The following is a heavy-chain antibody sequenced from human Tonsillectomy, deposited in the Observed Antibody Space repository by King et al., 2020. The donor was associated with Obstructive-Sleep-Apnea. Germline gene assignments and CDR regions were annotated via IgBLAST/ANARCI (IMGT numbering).Heavy chain of an antibody. CDR1: GYSFTSYW. J-gene: IGHJ6*02. V-gene: IGHV5-51*01. CDR3: ARHSQYDIPRDA. D-gene: IGHD3-9*01. Sequence: VQLVESGAEVKKPGESLKISCKGSGYSFTSYWIGCVRQMPGKGLEWIGIIYPGDSDTRYSPSFPGQVTISADKSIITAYLQWSSLKASDTPMYYCARHSQYDIPRDAWGQGTPCTVSS. CDR2: IYPGDSDT.